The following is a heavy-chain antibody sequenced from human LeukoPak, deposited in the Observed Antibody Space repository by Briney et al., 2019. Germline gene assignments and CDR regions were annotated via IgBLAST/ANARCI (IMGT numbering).Heavy chain of an antibody. Sequence: GESLKISCKGSGYSFTSYWIGWVRQMPGKGLEWMGIIYPGDSDTRYSPSFQGQVTISADKSISTAYLQWSSLKASDTAMYYCARGDCSSTSCYLEYSWFDPWGQGTLVTVSS. V-gene: IGHV5-51*01. J-gene: IGHJ5*02. D-gene: IGHD2-2*01. CDR3: ARGDCSSTSCYLEYSWFDP. CDR2: IYPGDSDT. CDR1: GYSFTSYW.